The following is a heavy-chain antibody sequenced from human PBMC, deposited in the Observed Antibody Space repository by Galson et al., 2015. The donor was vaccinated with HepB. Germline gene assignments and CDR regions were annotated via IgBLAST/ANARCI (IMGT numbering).Heavy chain of an antibody. V-gene: IGHV3-7*03. J-gene: IGHJ3*02. CDR1: GFTFSSYW. D-gene: IGHD3-3*01. CDR2: IKQDGSEK. CDR3: AKDRGGLRFLEWLPENAFDI. Sequence: SLRLSCAASGFTFSSYWMSWVRQAPGKGLEWVANIKQDGSEKYYVDSVKGRFTISRDNAKNSLYLQMNSLRAEDTAVYYCAKDRGGLRFLEWLPENAFDIWGQGTMVTVSS.